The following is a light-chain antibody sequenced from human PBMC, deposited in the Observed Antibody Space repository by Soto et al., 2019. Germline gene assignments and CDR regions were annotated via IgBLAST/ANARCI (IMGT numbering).Light chain of an antibody. V-gene: IGLV2-8*01. CDR2: EAT. CDR1: SSDVGGYKY. CDR3: SSYADSNNLL. Sequence: QSALTQPPSASGSPGQSVTISCTGTSSDVGGYKYVSWYQQHPGKAPKLLIYEATQRPSGVPDRFSGSKSGNTASLTVSGHQAEDEADYYCSSYADSNNLLFGGGTKVTVL. J-gene: IGLJ3*02.